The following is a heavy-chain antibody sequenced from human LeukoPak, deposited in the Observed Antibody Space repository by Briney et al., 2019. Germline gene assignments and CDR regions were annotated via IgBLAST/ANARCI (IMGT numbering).Heavy chain of an antibody. V-gene: IGHV1-2*02. Sequence: GASVKVSCKASGYTFNSYIMNWVRQAPGQGLEWMGWINPNSGGTNYAQKFQGRVTMTRDTSISTAYMELSRLRSDDTAVYYCAKSSRVVWELPKPNWFDPWGQGTLVTVSS. CDR1: GYTFNSYI. CDR2: INPNSGGT. D-gene: IGHD1-26*01. CDR3: AKSSRVVWELPKPNWFDP. J-gene: IGHJ5*02.